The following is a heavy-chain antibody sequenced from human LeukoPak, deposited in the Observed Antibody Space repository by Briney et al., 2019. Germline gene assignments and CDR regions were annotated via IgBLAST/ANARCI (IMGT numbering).Heavy chain of an antibody. D-gene: IGHD2-8*01. CDR3: ARVAYVMDV. Sequence: RASVKVSCKASGYTFSAYPIHWLRQAPGQRFEWMGWISAGNIKYSQNFQDRINITRDTSASTVNMELSSLTSADTAVYYCARVAYVMDVWGQGTTVVVSS. CDR1: GYTFSAYP. V-gene: IGHV1-3*01. J-gene: IGHJ6*02. CDR2: ISAGNI.